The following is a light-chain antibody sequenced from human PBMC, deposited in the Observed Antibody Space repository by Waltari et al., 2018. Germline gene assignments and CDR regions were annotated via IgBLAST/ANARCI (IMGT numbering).Light chain of an antibody. CDR3: QKYVRLPAT. CDR2: GAS. V-gene: IGKV3-20*01. J-gene: IGKJ1*01. CDR1: QSVSRN. Sequence: EIVLTQSPGTLSLSPGERATLSCRASQSVSRNLAWYQQKPGQAPRLLIYGASNRATGIPDRFSGSGSGTDFSLTISRLEPEDFAVYYCQKYVRLPATFGQGTKVEIK.